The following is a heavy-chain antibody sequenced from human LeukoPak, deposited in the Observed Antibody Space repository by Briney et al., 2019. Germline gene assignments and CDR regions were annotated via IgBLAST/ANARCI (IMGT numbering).Heavy chain of an antibody. Sequence: KPSETLCLTCMLPGASIRMYSWTWIWPRPGKGLEWIGRIYTNGRTNYNPSLKSRVTMSVDTSKNQFSLKLNSVTAADTAVYYCARHYDDYIDYWGQGTLVTVSS. J-gene: IGHJ4*02. CDR2: IYTNGRT. CDR1: GASIRMYS. D-gene: IGHD5-12*01. V-gene: IGHV4-4*07. CDR3: ARHYDDYIDY.